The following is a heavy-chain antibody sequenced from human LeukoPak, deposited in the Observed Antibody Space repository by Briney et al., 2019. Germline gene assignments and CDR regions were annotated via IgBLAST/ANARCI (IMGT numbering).Heavy chain of an antibody. CDR3: ARQRGYCSSGVCRGWFDP. Sequence: GGSLRLSCAASGFTFRKYNMNWVRQAPGKGLEWVSSISESSSFIQYADSLKGRFAISRDNAKNSLYLQMNSLRAEDTAVYYCARQRGYCSSGVCRGWFDPWGQGTLVTVSS. J-gene: IGHJ5*02. D-gene: IGHD2-8*01. CDR1: GFTFRKYN. CDR2: ISESSSFI. V-gene: IGHV3-21*01.